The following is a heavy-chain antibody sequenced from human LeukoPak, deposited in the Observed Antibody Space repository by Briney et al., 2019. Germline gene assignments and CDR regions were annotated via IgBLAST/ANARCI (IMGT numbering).Heavy chain of an antibody. V-gene: IGHV4-39*01. CDR2: IYYSGST. D-gene: IGHD3-22*01. CDR1: GGSISSTSYY. CDR3: ARRGYYDSSGYYDY. J-gene: IGHJ4*02. Sequence: PSETLSLTCTVSGGSISSTSYYWGWIRQPPGKGLEWIGAIYYSGSTYYNPSLKSRVTISVDTSKNQFSLKLSSVTAADTAVYYCARRGYYDSSGYYDYWGQGTLVTVSS.